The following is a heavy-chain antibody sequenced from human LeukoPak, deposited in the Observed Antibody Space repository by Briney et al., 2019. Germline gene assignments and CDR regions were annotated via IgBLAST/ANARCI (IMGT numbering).Heavy chain of an antibody. V-gene: IGHV3-11*01. Sequence: GGSPRLSCAASGFAFSDYFMGWVRQAPGKGLEWISYISTSGSTVYNADSVKGRFTVSRDNARNSLSLQMSSLRAEDTAIYYCARDPRGSLVWGHRFDYWGPGTLVTVSS. CDR2: ISTSGSTV. CDR1: GFAFSDYF. CDR3: ARDPRGSLVWGHRFDY. J-gene: IGHJ4*02. D-gene: IGHD3-16*01.